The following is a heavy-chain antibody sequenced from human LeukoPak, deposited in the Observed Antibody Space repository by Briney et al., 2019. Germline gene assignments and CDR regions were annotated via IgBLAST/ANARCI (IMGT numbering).Heavy chain of an antibody. Sequence: PSQTLSLTCTLSGDTVSSNSAAWNWIRQSPSRGLEWLGMTYYRSNWYHDYPASVKSRMTITPDTPKNQFSLQMNSVAPEDTAGYYCARGGGRTGATVSWFDPWGQGTLVTVSS. J-gene: IGHJ5*02. V-gene: IGHV6-1*01. CDR3: ARGGGRTGATVSWFDP. D-gene: IGHD1-1*01. CDR1: GDTVSSNSAA. CDR2: TYYRSNWYH.